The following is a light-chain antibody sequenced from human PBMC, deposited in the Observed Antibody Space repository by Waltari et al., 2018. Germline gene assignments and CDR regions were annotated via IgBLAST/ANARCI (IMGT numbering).Light chain of an antibody. V-gene: IGKV1-5*03. J-gene: IGKJ2*01. CDR1: QSIDMW. CDR2: KAS. Sequence: DIPMTQSPSSLSASVGDRVNITCRASQSIDMWLAWYQQKPGKAPKLLIQKASSVESGVPSRFRGSGSGTEFTLTISYLKPDDFATYYCQQYKSYSTFGQGTKLELK. CDR3: QQYKSYST.